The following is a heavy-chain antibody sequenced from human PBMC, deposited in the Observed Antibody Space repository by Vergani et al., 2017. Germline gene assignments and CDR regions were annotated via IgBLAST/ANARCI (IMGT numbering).Heavy chain of an antibody. CDR2: IIPIFGTA. CDR3: ARNLDPGIAAALNQPLDY. D-gene: IGHD6-13*01. Sequence: QVQLVQSGAEVKKPGSSVKVSCKASGGTFSSYAISWVRQAPGQGLEWMGGIIPIFGTANYAQKFQGRVTITADESTSTAYMELSSLRSEDTAVYYCARNLDPGIAAALNQPLDYWGQGTLVTVSS. J-gene: IGHJ4*02. CDR1: GGTFSSYA. V-gene: IGHV1-69*12.